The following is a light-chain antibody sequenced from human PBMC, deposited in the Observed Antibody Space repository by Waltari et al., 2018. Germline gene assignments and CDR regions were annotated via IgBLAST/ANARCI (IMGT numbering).Light chain of an antibody. V-gene: IGLV3-21*03. CDR2: DDS. J-gene: IGLJ2*01. Sequence: YVLTQPPSVSVAPGKTAIFTCGVNAIGSKRVPWFQQKPGQAPVLVVYDDSDRPSGIPERFSGSKSCTSASLAITGLQAEDEADYYCQSYDSTLGGSVFGGGTKLTVL. CDR3: QSYDSTLGGSV. CDR1: AIGSKR.